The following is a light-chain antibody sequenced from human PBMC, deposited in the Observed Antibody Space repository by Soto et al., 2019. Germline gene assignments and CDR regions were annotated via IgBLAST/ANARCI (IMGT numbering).Light chain of an antibody. CDR1: QSLLHSNGYNY. CDR3: MQALQTPPT. J-gene: IGKJ4*01. V-gene: IGKV2-28*01. CDR2: LGS. Sequence: DIVMTQSPLSLPVTPGEPASISCRSSQSLLHSNGYNYLDWYLQKPGQSPQLLIYLGSNRASGVPDRFSGSGSGTDFTLKISRVEAEDVGVYYCMQALQTPPTLGGGTKVDLK.